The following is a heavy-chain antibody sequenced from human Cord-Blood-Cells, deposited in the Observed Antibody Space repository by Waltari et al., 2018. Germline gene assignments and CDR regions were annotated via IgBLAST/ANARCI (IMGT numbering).Heavy chain of an antibody. V-gene: IGHV4-31*03. Sequence: QVQLQESGPGLVKPSQTLSLTCTVSGGSISSGGYYWSWIRQHPGKGLEWIGYIYSSGRTYYNPSLKSRVTISVDTSKNQFSLKLSSVTAADTAVYYCARSGEISPRGTPYWYFDLWGRGTLVTVSS. CDR3: ARSGEISPRGTPYWYFDL. J-gene: IGHJ2*01. CDR1: GGSISSGGYY. D-gene: IGHD3-10*01. CDR2: IYSSGRT.